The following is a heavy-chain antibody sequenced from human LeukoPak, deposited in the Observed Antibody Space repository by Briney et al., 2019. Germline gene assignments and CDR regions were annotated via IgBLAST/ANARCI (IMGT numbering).Heavy chain of an antibody. CDR2: INPNSGGT. J-gene: IGHJ4*02. CDR1: GYTLTDYY. CDR3: ARDRYYDSSPPRY. Sequence: GASVKVSCKASGYTLTDYYMHWVRQAPGQGLDWMGRINPNSGGTNYAQKLQGRVTMTTDTSTSTAYMELRSLRSDDTAVYYCARDRYYDSSPPRYWDQGTLVTVSS. V-gene: IGHV1-2*06. D-gene: IGHD3-22*01.